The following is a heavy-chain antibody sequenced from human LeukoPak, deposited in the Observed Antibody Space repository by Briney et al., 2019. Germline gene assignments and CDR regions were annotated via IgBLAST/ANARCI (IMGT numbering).Heavy chain of an antibody. J-gene: IGHJ4*02. V-gene: IGHV3-9*01. CDR2: ISWNSGSI. Sequence: PGRSLRLSCAASGFTFDDYAMHWVRQAPGKGLEWVSGISWNSGSIGYADSVKGRFTISRDNAKNSLYLQMNSLRAEDTASYYCAKDSERRPFDYWGQGTLVTVSS. CDR1: GFTFDDYA. D-gene: IGHD6-6*01. CDR3: AKDSERRPFDY.